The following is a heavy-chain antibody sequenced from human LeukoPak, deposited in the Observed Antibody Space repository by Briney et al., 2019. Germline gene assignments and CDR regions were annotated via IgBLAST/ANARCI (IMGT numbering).Heavy chain of an antibody. CDR1: GFTFSSYG. CDR3: ARVMVRGVILADY. Sequence: GGSLRLSCAASGFTFSSYGMHWVRQAPGKGLEWVAVIWYDGSNKYYADSVKGRFTISRDNPKNTLYLQMNSLRAEDTAVYYCARVMVRGVILADYWGQGTLVTVSS. D-gene: IGHD3-10*01. CDR2: IWYDGSNK. J-gene: IGHJ4*02. V-gene: IGHV3-33*01.